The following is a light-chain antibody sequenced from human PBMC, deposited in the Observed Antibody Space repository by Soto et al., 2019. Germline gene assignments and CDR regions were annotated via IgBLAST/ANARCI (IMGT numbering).Light chain of an antibody. J-gene: IGLJ2*01. CDR3: SSYTSSSTLL. CDR1: SSDVGSYNY. CDR2: DVS. Sequence: QSALTQPASVSGSPEQSITISCSGTSSDVGSYNYVSWYQQHPDRAPKLMIYDVSNRPSGVPNRFSGSKSGNTASLTISGLQAEDEADYYCSSYTSSSTLLFGGGTKVTVL. V-gene: IGLV2-14*01.